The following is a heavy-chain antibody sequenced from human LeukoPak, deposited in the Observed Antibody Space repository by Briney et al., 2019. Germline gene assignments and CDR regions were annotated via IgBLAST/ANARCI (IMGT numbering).Heavy chain of an antibody. V-gene: IGHV4-59*08. Sequence: SETLSLTCTVSGGSISSYYWSWIRQPPGKGLEWIGYIYYSGSTNYNPSLKSRVTISVGTSKNQFSLKLSSVTAADTAVYYCARRGGGDPHFDYWGQGTLVTVSS. CDR2: IYYSGST. J-gene: IGHJ4*02. CDR1: GGSISSYY. D-gene: IGHD2-21*01. CDR3: ARRGGGDPHFDY.